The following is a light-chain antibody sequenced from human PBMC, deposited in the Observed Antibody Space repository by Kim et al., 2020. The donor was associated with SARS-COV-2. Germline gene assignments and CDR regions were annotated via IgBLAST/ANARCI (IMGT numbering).Light chain of an antibody. V-gene: IGLV1-40*01. CDR1: SSNIGAGYE. J-gene: IGLJ1*01. CDR3: QSYDNRLSGYV. Sequence: QSVLTQPPSVSGAPGQRVTISCTGISSNIGAGYEVHWYQQLPGTAPKLLIYGDIYRPSGVPDRFSGSKSGTSASLAITGLQTEDEADYYCQSYDNRLSGYVFGTGTKVTVL. CDR2: GDI.